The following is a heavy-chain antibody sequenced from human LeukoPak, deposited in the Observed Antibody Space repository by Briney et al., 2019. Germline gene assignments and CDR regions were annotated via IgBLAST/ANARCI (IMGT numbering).Heavy chain of an antibody. CDR1: GGTFSSYA. V-gene: IGHV1-69*04. CDR2: IIPILGIA. Sequence: GSSVKVSCKASGGTFSSYAISWVRQAPGQGLEWMGRIIPILGIANYAQKFQGRVTITADKSTSTAYMELSSLRSEDTAVYYCARDEPEHGDYGGVDYYYGMDVWGQGTTVTVSS. D-gene: IGHD4-17*01. J-gene: IGHJ6*02. CDR3: ARDEPEHGDYGGVDYYYGMDV.